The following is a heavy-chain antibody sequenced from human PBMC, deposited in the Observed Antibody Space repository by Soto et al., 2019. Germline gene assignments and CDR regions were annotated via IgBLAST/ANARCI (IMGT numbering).Heavy chain of an antibody. J-gene: IGHJ4*02. D-gene: IGHD3-16*02. Sequence: GGSLRLSCAASGFTFSRYAMSWVRQAPGKGLEWVSAISGSGGSTYYADSVKGRFTISRDNSKNTLYLQMNSLRAEDTAVYYCAKDGITFGGVIVTDYWGQGTLVNVSS. CDR1: GFTFSRYA. V-gene: IGHV3-23*01. CDR3: AKDGITFGGVIVTDY. CDR2: ISGSGGST.